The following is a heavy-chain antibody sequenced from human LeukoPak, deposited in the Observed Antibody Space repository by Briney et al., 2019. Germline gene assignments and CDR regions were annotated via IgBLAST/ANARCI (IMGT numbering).Heavy chain of an antibody. Sequence: PGGSLRLSCAASGFTYSSYEMNWVRQAPGKGLEWVSYISSSGSTIYYADSVKGRFTISRDNAKNSLYLQMNSLRAEDTAVYYCARAPYYYDSSGAFDNWGQGTLVTVSS. J-gene: IGHJ4*02. CDR1: GFTYSSYE. D-gene: IGHD3-22*01. V-gene: IGHV3-48*03. CDR3: ARAPYYYDSSGAFDN. CDR2: ISSSGSTI.